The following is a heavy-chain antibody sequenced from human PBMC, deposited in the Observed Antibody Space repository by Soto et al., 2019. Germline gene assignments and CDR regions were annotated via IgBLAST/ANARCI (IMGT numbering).Heavy chain of an antibody. CDR1: GFTFSSYG. CDR3: AREGTTVTDDPNWFDP. D-gene: IGHD4-17*01. Sequence: PGGSLRLSCAASGFTFSSYGMHWVRQAPGKGLEWVAVIWYDGSNKYYADSVKGRFTISRDNSKNTLYLQMNSLRAEDTAVYYCAREGTTVTDDPNWFDPWGQGTLVTVSS. V-gene: IGHV3-33*01. CDR2: IWYDGSNK. J-gene: IGHJ5*02.